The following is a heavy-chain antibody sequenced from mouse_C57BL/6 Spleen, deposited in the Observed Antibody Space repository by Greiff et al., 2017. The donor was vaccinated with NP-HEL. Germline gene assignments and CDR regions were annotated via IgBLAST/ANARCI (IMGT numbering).Heavy chain of an antibody. Sequence: QVQLQQPGTELVKPGASVKLSCKASGYTFTSYWMHWVKQRPGQGLEWIGNINPSNGGTNYNEEFKSKATLTVDKSSSTAYMQLSSLTSEDSAVYYCARYSVVAPYFDYWGQGTTLTVSS. D-gene: IGHD1-1*01. CDR1: GYTFTSYW. CDR2: INPSNGGT. J-gene: IGHJ2*01. CDR3: ARYSVVAPYFDY. V-gene: IGHV1-53*01.